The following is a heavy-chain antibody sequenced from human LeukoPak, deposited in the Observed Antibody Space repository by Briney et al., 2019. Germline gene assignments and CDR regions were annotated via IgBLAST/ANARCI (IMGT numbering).Heavy chain of an antibody. CDR2: IYYSGST. CDR1: GGSISSSSYY. Sequence: PSETLSLTCTVSGGSISSSSYYWGWIRQPPRKGLEWIGSIYYSGSTNYNPSLKSQVTISVDTSKNQFSLKLSSVTAADTAVYYCARGGYCTNGVCYHPRRRWFDPWGQGTLVTVSS. CDR3: ARGGYCTNGVCYHPRRRWFDP. V-gene: IGHV4-39*07. J-gene: IGHJ5*02. D-gene: IGHD2-8*01.